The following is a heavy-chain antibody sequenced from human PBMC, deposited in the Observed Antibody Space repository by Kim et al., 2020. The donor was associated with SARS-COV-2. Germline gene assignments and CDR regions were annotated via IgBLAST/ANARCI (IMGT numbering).Heavy chain of an antibody. CDR3: ASHYCTNGVCSVY. Sequence: GESLKISCKGSGYSFTSYWISWVRQMPGKGLEWMGRIDPSDSYTNYSPSFQGHVTISADKSISTAYLQWSSLKASDTAMYYCASHYCTNGVCSVYWGQGTLVTVSS. J-gene: IGHJ4*02. CDR1: GYSFTSYW. V-gene: IGHV5-10-1*01. D-gene: IGHD2-8*01. CDR2: IDPSDSYT.